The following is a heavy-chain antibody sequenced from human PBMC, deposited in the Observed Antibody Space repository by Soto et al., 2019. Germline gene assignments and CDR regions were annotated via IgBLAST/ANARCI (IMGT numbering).Heavy chain of an antibody. CDR1: GGSISSYY. CDR3: ARGGPYSRTDY. Sequence: TLSLTCTVSGGSISSYYWSWIRQPPGKGLEWIGYIYYSGSTNYNPSLKSRVTISVDTSKNQFSLKLSSVTAADTAVYYCARGGPYSRTDYWGQGTLVTVSS. J-gene: IGHJ4*02. CDR2: IYYSGST. D-gene: IGHD6-13*01. V-gene: IGHV4-59*01.